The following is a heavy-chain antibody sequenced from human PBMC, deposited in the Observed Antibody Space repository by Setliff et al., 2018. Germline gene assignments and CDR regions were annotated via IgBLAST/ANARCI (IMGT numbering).Heavy chain of an antibody. CDR2: ITGSGAFI. V-gene: IGHV3-21*05. CDR3: ARVGQLWTQRYYYYGMDV. Sequence: GGSLRLSCAASGFTFSGYYMQWVRQAPGKGLEWISYITGSGAFIVYADSVKGRFTISRDNAKNSLYLQMNSLRAEDTAVYYCARVGQLWTQRYYYYGMDVWGQGTTVTVSS. D-gene: IGHD5-18*01. CDR1: GFTFSGYY. J-gene: IGHJ6*02.